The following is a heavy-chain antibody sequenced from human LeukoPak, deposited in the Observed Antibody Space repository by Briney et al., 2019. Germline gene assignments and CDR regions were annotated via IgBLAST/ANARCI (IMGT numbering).Heavy chain of an antibody. CDR1: GFTFSSYA. CDR2: ISGSGGST. J-gene: IGHJ1*01. CDR3: AKYVKEWLVRGDFQH. D-gene: IGHD6-19*01. V-gene: IGHV3-23*01. Sequence: GGSLRLSCAASGFTFSSYAMSWVRQAPGKGLEGVSAISGSGGSTYYADSVKGQFTISRDNSKNTLYLQMNSLRAEDTAVYYCAKYVKEWLVRGDFQHWGQGTLVTVSS.